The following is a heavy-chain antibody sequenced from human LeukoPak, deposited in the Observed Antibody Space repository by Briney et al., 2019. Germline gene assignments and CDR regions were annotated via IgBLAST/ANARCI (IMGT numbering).Heavy chain of an antibody. D-gene: IGHD3-22*01. J-gene: IGHJ4*02. CDR3: AREYYDSSGTRQFDY. Sequence: MPSETLSLTCTVSGGSISSGGYYWSWIRQPPGKGLEWIGYIYHSGSTYYNPSLKSRVTISVDRSKNQFSLKLSSVTAADTAVYYCAREYYDSSGTRQFDYWGQGTLVTVSS. CDR1: GGSISSGGYY. V-gene: IGHV4-30-2*01. CDR2: IYHSGST.